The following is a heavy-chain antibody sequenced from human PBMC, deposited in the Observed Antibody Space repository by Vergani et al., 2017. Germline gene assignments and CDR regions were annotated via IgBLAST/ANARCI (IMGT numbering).Heavy chain of an antibody. Sequence: QVQLVQSGAEVKKPGASVKVSCKASGYTFTSYGISWVRQVPGQGLEWMGWISAYNGNTNYAQKLQGRVTMTPETSTSTAYMELRGLRSDDTAVYYCARELKIGDWFDRWGQGTLVTVSS. J-gene: IGHJ5*02. D-gene: IGHD3-22*01. CDR3: ARELKIGDWFDR. CDR1: GYTFTSYG. V-gene: IGHV1-18*01. CDR2: ISAYNGNT.